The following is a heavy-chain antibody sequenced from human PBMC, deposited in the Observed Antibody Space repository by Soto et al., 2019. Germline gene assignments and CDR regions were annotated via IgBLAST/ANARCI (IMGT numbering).Heavy chain of an antibody. CDR1: GYTFTSYA. Sequence: GASVKVSCKASGYTFTSYAMHWVRQAPGQRLEWMGWINAGNGNTKYSQKFQGRVTITRGTSASTAYMELSSLRSEDTAVYYCARDRMEGIAGAADYWGQGTLVTVSS. V-gene: IGHV1-3*01. CDR3: ARDRMEGIAGAADY. D-gene: IGHD6-13*01. J-gene: IGHJ4*02. CDR2: INAGNGNT.